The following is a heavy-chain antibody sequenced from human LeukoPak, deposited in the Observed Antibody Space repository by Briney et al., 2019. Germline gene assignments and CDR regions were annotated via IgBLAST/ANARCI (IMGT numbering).Heavy chain of an antibody. V-gene: IGHV4-30-2*01. CDR2: IYHSGST. CDR1: GGSISSGGYS. CDR3: ASVIVAGGGRSYAFDI. D-gene: IGHD2/OR15-2a*01. J-gene: IGHJ3*02. Sequence: PSETLSLTCAVSGGSISSGGYSWSRIRQPPGKGLERIGYIYHSGSTYYNPSLKSRVTISVDSSKNQLSLKLSSVTTAETAMYYCASVIVAGGGRSYAFDIWGQGTMVTVSS.